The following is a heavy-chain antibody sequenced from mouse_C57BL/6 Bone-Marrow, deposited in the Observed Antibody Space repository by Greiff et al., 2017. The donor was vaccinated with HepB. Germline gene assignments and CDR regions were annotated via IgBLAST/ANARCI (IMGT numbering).Heavy chain of an antibody. D-gene: IGHD1-1*01. V-gene: IGHV1-18*01. CDR2: INPNNGGT. CDR3: ARSPYGSSYDYYAMDY. J-gene: IGHJ4*01. Sequence: EVQLQQSGPELVKPGASVKIPCKASGYTFTDYNMDWVKQSHGKSLEWIGDINPNNGGTIYNQKFKGKATLTVDKSSSTAYMELRSLTSEDTAVYYCARSPYGSSYDYYAMDYWGQGTSVTVSS. CDR1: GYTFTDYN.